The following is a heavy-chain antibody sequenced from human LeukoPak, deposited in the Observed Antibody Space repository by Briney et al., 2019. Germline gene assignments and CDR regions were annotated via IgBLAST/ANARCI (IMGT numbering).Heavy chain of an antibody. CDR1: GFTVSSNY. V-gene: IGHV3-53*01. CDR2: IYSGSST. J-gene: IGHJ6*02. CDR3: ARQKWEQQGRDYYFNGLDV. Sequence: GGSLRLSCAASGFTVSSNYWSWVRQAPGKGLEWVSLIYSGSSTYYADSVKGRFTISTDNSKNTLYLQMNSLRAEDTAVYYCARQKWEQQGRDYYFNGLDVWGPGTTVTVSS. D-gene: IGHD1-26*01.